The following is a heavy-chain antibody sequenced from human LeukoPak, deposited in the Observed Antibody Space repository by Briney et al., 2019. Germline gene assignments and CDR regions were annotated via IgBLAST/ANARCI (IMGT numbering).Heavy chain of an antibody. D-gene: IGHD6-13*01. CDR1: GFTFSSYA. Sequence: GGSLRLSXAASGFTFSSYAMSWVRQAPGKGLVWVSAISGSGGSTYYADSVKGRFTISRDNSKNTLYLQMNSLRAEDTAVYYCAKDRGIAAAVDAFDIWGQGTMVTVSS. CDR3: AKDRGIAAAVDAFDI. CDR2: ISGSGGST. J-gene: IGHJ3*02. V-gene: IGHV3-23*01.